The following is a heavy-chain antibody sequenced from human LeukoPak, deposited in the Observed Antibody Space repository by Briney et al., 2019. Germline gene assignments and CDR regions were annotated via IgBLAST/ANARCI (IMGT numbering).Heavy chain of an antibody. J-gene: IGHJ4*02. D-gene: IGHD6-6*01. V-gene: IGHV4-39*07. CDR3: ARVRIAARRTQLYFDY. CDR2: IYHSGST. CDR1: GGSISSSSYY. Sequence: SETLSLTCTVSGGSISSSSYYWGWIRQPPGKGLEWIGSIYHSGSTNYNPSLKSRVTISVDTSKNQFSLKLSSVTAADTAVYYCARVRIAARRTQLYFDYWGQGTLVTVSS.